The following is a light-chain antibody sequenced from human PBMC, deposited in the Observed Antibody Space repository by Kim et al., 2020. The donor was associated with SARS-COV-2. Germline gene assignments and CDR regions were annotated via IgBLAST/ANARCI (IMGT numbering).Light chain of an antibody. CDR3: QQYNSYPWT. CDR2: KAS. J-gene: IGKJ1*01. Sequence: DIQMTQSPSTLSASVGDRVTITCRASQSISSWLAWYQQKPGKTPNLLIYKASSLETRVPSRFSGSGSGTEFTLTISSLQPDDFATYYCQQYNSYPWTFGHGTKLEI. CDR1: QSISSW. V-gene: IGKV1-5*03.